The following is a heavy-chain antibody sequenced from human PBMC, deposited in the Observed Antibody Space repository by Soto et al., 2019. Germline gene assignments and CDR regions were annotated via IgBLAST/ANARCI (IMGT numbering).Heavy chain of an antibody. Sequence: GGSLRLSCAASGFTFDDYTMHWVRQAPGKGLEWVPLISWDGGSTYYADSVKGRFTISRDNSKNSLYLQMNSLRTEDTALYYCAKDMRPYSGSYYYYGMDVWGQGTTVTVSS. CDR1: GFTFDDYT. V-gene: IGHV3-43*01. CDR3: AKDMRPYSGSYYYYGMDV. CDR2: ISWDGGST. D-gene: IGHD1-26*01. J-gene: IGHJ6*02.